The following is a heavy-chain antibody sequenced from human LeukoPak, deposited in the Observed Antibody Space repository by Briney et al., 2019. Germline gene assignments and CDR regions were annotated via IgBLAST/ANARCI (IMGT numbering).Heavy chain of an antibody. J-gene: IGHJ4*02. D-gene: IGHD3-16*01. V-gene: IGHV5-51*01. CDR1: GYTFAIYW. Sequence: GESLKISCKVSGYTFAIYWIVWVRQMPGKGLEWMGVIYPGDSDTRYSPSFQGHVTISADKSISTAYLQWSSLKASDTAMYYCARLGGKNLRSYFDYWGQGTLVTVSS. CDR2: IYPGDSDT. CDR3: ARLGGKNLRSYFDY.